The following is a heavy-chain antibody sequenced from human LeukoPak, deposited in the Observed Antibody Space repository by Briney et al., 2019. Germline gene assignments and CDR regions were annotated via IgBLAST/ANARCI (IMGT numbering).Heavy chain of an antibody. CDR3: ARARRFGEPGVPYGMDV. D-gene: IGHD3-10*01. CDR2: IYYNGKT. CDR1: GGSVTYTNYY. J-gene: IGHJ6*02. Sequence: SETLSLTCTVSGGSVTYTNYYWGWIRQPPRKGLQWIGVIYYNGKTYYNPSLKSRVTVAVDTSKNQFSLKLSSVTAADTAVYYCARARRFGEPGVPYGMDVWGQGTTVTVSS. V-gene: IGHV4-39*01.